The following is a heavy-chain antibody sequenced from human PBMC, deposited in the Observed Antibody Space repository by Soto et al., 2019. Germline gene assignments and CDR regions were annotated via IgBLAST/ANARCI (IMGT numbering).Heavy chain of an antibody. J-gene: IGHJ6*02. V-gene: IGHV5-10-1*01. D-gene: IGHD2-2*01. Sequence: GESLKLSCKGSGYSFTSYWISWVRQMPGKGLEWMGRIDPSDSYTNYSPSFQGHLTISADKSISTAYLQWSSLKASDTAMYYCARHGVGGIPPAPETDGMDVWGQGTTVTVSS. CDR2: IDPSDSYT. CDR3: ARHGVGGIPPAPETDGMDV. CDR1: GYSFTSYW.